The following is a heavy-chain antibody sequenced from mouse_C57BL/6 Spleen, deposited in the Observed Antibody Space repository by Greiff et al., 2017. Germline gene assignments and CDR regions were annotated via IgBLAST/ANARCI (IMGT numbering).Heavy chain of an antibody. Sequence: VQLQQPGAELVRPGSSVKLSCKASGYTFTSYWMHWVKQRPIQGLEWIGNIDPSDSETHYNQKFKDKATLTVDKSSSTAYMQLSSLTSEDSAVYYCAREGSYSPYAMDYWGQGTSVTVSS. CDR2: IDPSDSET. J-gene: IGHJ4*01. CDR1: GYTFTSYW. V-gene: IGHV1-52*01. CDR3: AREGSYSPYAMDY. D-gene: IGHD1-1*01.